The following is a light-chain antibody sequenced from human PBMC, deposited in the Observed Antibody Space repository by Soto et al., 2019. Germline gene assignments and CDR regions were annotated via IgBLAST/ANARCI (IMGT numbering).Light chain of an antibody. CDR1: QSVTSSY. Sequence: EVVLTQSPGTLSLSPGERATLSCRASQSVTSSYLAWYQQKPGQAPRLLIYDASNRATGIPDRFSGSGSGTDFTLTISRLEPEDFEVYYCQQYGSSRTFGQGTKVDIK. CDR3: QQYGSSRT. CDR2: DAS. V-gene: IGKV3-20*01. J-gene: IGKJ1*01.